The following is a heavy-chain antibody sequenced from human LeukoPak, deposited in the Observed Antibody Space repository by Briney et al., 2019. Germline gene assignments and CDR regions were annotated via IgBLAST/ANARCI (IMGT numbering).Heavy chain of an antibody. CDR2: IYYSGST. CDR3: AHHRGYSGSRLDY. V-gene: IGHV4-59*01. J-gene: IGHJ4*02. D-gene: IGHD1-26*01. CDR1: GGSISSYY. Sequence: SETLSLTCTVSGGSISSYYWSWIRQPPGKGLEWIGYIYYSGSTNYNPSLKSRVTISVDTSKNQFSLKLSSVTAADTAVYYCAHHRGYSGSRLDYWGQGTLVTVSS.